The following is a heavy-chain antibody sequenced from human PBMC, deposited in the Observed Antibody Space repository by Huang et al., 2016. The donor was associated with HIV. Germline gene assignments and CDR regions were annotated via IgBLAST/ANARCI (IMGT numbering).Heavy chain of an antibody. J-gene: IGHJ6*02. CDR1: GDTFTGYY. Sequence: QVQLVQSGAEVKKPGASVKVSCKASGDTFTGYYMHWVRQAPGQGLEWRGWINPQSGGTNYAQKFQGRVTMTRDTSISTAYMELSRLRSDDTAVYYCAREVVSATGYYYYGMDVWGQGTTVTVSS. CDR3: AREVVSATGYYYYGMDV. D-gene: IGHD2-15*01. V-gene: IGHV1-2*02. CDR2: INPQSGGT.